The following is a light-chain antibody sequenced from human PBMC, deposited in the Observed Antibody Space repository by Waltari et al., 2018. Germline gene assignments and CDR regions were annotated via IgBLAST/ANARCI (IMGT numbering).Light chain of an antibody. CDR1: QSISSY. V-gene: IGKV1-39*01. CDR3: QQSYNTPWT. CDR2: TAS. Sequence: DIQMTQSPSSLSASVGDSVTITCRASQSISSYLNWYQQKPGKAPKLLIYTASSLQSGVPSRFSGSVTGADFTLTISSLQPEDFATYYCQQSYNTPWTFGQGTKVEIK. J-gene: IGKJ1*01.